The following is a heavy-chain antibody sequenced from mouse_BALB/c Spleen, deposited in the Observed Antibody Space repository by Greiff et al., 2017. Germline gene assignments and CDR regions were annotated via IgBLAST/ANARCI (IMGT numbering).Heavy chain of an antibody. V-gene: IGHV8-12*01. CDR3: ARRIYYNYAVALDS. Sequence: QVTLKESGPGILQPSQTLSLTCSFSGFSLSTSGMGVSWIRQPSGKGLEWLAHIYWDDDKRYNPSLKSRLTISKDTSRNQVFLKSTSVETADTATYYCARRIYYNYAVALDSCGVGTSVTASS. CDR1: GFSLSTSGMG. CDR2: IYWDDDK. J-gene: IGHJ4*01. D-gene: IGHD2-4*01.